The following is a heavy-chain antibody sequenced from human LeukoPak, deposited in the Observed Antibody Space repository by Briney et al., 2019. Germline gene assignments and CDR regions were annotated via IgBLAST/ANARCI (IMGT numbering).Heavy chain of an antibody. D-gene: IGHD3-3*01. Sequence: PGGSLRLSCAASGFTLSDFYMSWIRQAPGKGLEWISYISHSGDTTYLADSVKGRFTISRDNAKNSLYLQMESLRAEDTAVYYCAKDTGSPADAITMEDNAFDIWGQGTMVTVSS. CDR3: AKDTGSPADAITMEDNAFDI. J-gene: IGHJ3*02. CDR1: GFTLSDFY. CDR2: ISHSGDTT. V-gene: IGHV3-11*01.